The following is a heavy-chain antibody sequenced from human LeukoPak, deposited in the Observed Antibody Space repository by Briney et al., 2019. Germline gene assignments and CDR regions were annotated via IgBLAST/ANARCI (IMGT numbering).Heavy chain of an antibody. Sequence: PGGSLRLSCAASGFTFSSYGMHWVRQAPGKGLEWVAIIWYDGSDKYYADSVKGRFTISRDNSKNTLYLQMNSLRAEDTAVYYCASSTDGYNLGTGGVDHWGQGTLVTVSS. CDR3: ASSTDGYNLGTGGVDH. CDR1: GFTFSSYG. D-gene: IGHD5-24*01. J-gene: IGHJ4*02. V-gene: IGHV3-33*01. CDR2: IWYDGSDK.